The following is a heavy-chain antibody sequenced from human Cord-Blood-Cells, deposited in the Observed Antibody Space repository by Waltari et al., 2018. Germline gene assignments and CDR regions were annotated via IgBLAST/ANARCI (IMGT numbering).Heavy chain of an antibody. CDR3: AKGPALAARYNWFDP. D-gene: IGHD6-6*01. V-gene: IGHV3-23*01. J-gene: IGHJ5*02. CDR1: GFTFSSYA. CDR2: ISGSGGST. Sequence: EVQLLESGGGLVQPGGSLRLSCAASGFTFSSYAMSWVRPASGKGLEWVSAISGSGGSTYYADSVKGRFTISRDNSKNTLYLQMNSLRAEDTAVYYCAKGPALAARYNWFDPWGQGTLVTVSS.